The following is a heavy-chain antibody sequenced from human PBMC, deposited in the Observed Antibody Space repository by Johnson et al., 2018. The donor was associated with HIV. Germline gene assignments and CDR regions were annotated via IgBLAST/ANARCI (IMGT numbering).Heavy chain of an antibody. V-gene: IGHV3-33*06. CDR1: GFTFSSYG. CDR2: IWYDGSNT. Sequence: QVQLVESGGGVVQPGRSLRLSCAASGFTFSSYGMHWVRQAPGKGLEWVAVIWYDGSNTYYADSVTGRFPISRDNSKNTLYLQMKSLRAEDTAVYYCAKGEDYYDSSGYAVVAFDVWGQGTMVTVSS. CDR3: AKGEDYYDSSGYAVVAFDV. D-gene: IGHD3-22*01. J-gene: IGHJ3*01.